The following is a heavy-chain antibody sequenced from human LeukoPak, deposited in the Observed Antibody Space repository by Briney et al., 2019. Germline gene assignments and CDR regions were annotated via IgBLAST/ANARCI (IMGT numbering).Heavy chain of an antibody. CDR2: IIPISGTA. Sequence: SVKVSCKASGGTFSSYAISWVRQAPGQGLEWMGGIIPISGTANYAQKFQGRVTITADESTSTAYMELSSLRSDDTAVYYCARDPSPYSSSWYGSGFFDYWGQGTLVTVSS. V-gene: IGHV1-69*13. J-gene: IGHJ4*02. CDR3: ARDPSPYSSSWYGSGFFDY. D-gene: IGHD6-13*01. CDR1: GGTFSSYA.